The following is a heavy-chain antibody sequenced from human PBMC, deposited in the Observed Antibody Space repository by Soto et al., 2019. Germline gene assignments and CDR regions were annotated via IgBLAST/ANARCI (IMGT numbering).Heavy chain of an antibody. CDR2: ISAYNGNT. V-gene: IGHV1-18*04. Sequence: AVQVFCRASFYPFTSYDISWLRQDHGQELEWMGWISAYNGNTNYAQKLQGRVAMTTDTSTSTAYMELRSLRSGATAVYYCARSGTQSLRYYYYYGMDVWGQGTTVTVSS. CDR3: ARSGTQSLRYYYYYGMDV. D-gene: IGHD6-13*01. CDR1: FYPFTSYD. J-gene: IGHJ6*02.